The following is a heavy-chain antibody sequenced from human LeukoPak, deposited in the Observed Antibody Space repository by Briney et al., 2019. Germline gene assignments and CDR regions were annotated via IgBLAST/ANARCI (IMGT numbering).Heavy chain of an antibody. D-gene: IGHD3-9*01. J-gene: IGHJ6*03. CDR2: IYYSGST. CDR3: ARGLPPEDYLLRYFDWLSPYMDV. CDR1: GGSISSYY. V-gene: IGHV4-59*01. Sequence: PSETLSLTCTVSGGSISSYYWSWIRQPPGKGLEWVGYIYYSGSTNYNPSLKSRVTISVDTSKNQFSLKLSSVTAADTAVYYCARGLPPEDYLLRYFDWLSPYMDVWGKGTTVTVSS.